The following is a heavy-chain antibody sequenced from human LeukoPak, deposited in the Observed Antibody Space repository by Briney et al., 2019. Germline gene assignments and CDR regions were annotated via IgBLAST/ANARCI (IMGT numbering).Heavy chain of an antibody. CDR3: ARVKRYSSGWYFGY. CDR2: ISAYNGNT. V-gene: IGHV1-18*01. Sequence: VSVKVSCKASGYTFTSYGISWVRQAPGQGLEWMGWISAYNGNTNYAQKLQGRVTMTTDTSTSTAYMELRSLRSDDTAVYYCARVKRYSSGWYFGYWGQGTLVTVSS. J-gene: IGHJ4*02. D-gene: IGHD6-19*01. CDR1: GYTFTSYG.